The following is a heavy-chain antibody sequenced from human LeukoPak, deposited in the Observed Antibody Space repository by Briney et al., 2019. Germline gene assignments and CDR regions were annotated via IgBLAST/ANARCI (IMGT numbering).Heavy chain of an antibody. J-gene: IGHJ4*02. CDR3: ARLTTTVTTPFDY. CDR1: GFTFSSNG. D-gene: IGHD4-17*01. Sequence: GGSLRLSCAASGFTFSSNGMNWVRQAPGKGLDFIAYISSTGATIYYADSLKGRFTISRDNARNSLYLQMNSLRDEDTAVYFCARLTTTVTTPFDYWGQGTLVTVSS. V-gene: IGHV3-48*02. CDR2: ISSTGATI.